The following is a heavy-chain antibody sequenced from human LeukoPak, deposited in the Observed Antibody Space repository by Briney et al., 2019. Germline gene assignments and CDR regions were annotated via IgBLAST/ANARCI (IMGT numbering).Heavy chain of an antibody. Sequence: GASVKVSCKASGYTFTSYGISWVRQAPGQGLEWMGWISAYNGNTNYAQKFQGRVTMTEDTSTDTAYMELSSLRSEDTAVYYCATVGGSGSYYKWLKGYFQHWGQGTLVTVSS. CDR2: ISAYNGNT. CDR3: ATVGGSGSYYKWLKGYFQH. J-gene: IGHJ1*01. CDR1: GYTFTSYG. D-gene: IGHD3-10*01. V-gene: IGHV1-18*01.